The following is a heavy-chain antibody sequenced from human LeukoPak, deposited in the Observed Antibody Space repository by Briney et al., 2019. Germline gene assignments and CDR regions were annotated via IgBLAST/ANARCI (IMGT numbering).Heavy chain of an antibody. CDR1: GGTFSSYA. J-gene: IGHJ5*02. V-gene: IGHV1-69*01. Sequence: SVKVSCKASGGTFSSYAISWVRQAPGQGLEWMGGIIPIFGTANYAQKFQGRVTITADESTSTAYMELSSLRSEDTAVYYCAVARYELERRNYNWFDPWGQGTLVTVSS. D-gene: IGHD1-1*01. CDR2: IIPIFGTA. CDR3: AVARYELERRNYNWFDP.